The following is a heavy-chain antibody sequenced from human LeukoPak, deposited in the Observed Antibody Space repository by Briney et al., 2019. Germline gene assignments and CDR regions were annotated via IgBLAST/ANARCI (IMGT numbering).Heavy chain of an antibody. D-gene: IGHD3-16*01. Sequence: PSETLSLTCTVSGGSISSYYWSWIRQPAGQGLECIGRIFSSGSTNYNPSLKGRVTMSVDTSKNQFSLRLSSVTAADTAVYYCARDLGLSLDYWGQGILVTVSS. J-gene: IGHJ4*02. CDR2: IFSSGST. CDR3: ARDLGLSLDY. V-gene: IGHV4-4*07. CDR1: GGSISSYY.